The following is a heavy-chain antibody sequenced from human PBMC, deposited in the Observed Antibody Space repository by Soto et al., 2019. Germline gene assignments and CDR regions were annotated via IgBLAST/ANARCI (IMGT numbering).Heavy chain of an antibody. D-gene: IGHD2-2*01. J-gene: IGHJ4*02. CDR3: AHGGVPAAVPRWGFDY. CDR1: GFTFSSYA. V-gene: IGHV3-23*01. Sequence: EVQLLESGGGLVQPGGSLRLSCAASGFTFSSYAMSWVRQAPGKGLEWVSGIRSSGGSTYYADSVKGRFTISRDNSRITLYLQMNSLRAEDTAVYYCAHGGVPAAVPRWGFDYWGQGTLVTVSS. CDR2: IRSSGGST.